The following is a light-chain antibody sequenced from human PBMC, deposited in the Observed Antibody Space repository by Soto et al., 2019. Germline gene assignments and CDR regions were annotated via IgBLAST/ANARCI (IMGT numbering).Light chain of an antibody. CDR1: NSNIGAGYD. V-gene: IGLV1-40*01. Sequence: QSVLTQPPSVSGAPGQRVTISCTGYNSNIGAGYDVHWYQQLPGTAPKLLIFGNSNRPSGVPARFSASKSGTSASLAITGLXXXXXXXXXXQSYXSSLSAWVFGGGTKVTVL. CDR3: QSYXSSLSAWV. J-gene: IGLJ3*02. CDR2: GNS.